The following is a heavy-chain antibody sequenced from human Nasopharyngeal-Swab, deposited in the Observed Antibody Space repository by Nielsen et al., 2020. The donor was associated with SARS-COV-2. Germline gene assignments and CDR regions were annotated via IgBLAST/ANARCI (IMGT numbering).Heavy chain of an antibody. J-gene: IGHJ3*02. Sequence: VRQAPGKGLEWVGRIRSKANSYATAYAASVKGRFTISRDDSKNTAYLQMNSLKTEDTAVYYRTRLTVTGAFDIWGQGTMVTVSS. V-gene: IGHV3-73*01. D-gene: IGHD4-17*01. CDR3: TRLTVTGAFDI. CDR2: IRSKANSYAT.